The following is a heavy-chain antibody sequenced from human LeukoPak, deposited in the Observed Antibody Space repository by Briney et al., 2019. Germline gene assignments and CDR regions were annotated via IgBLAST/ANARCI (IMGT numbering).Heavy chain of an antibody. V-gene: IGHV1-69*13. CDR2: IIPIFETT. Sequence: SVKVSCKASGGSFSNSAFSWVRQAPGQGLEWMGGIIPIFETTNYAQKFQGRVTITADESKGTAYMELSSLRSEDTAVYYCARDVGWELYDYWGQGTLVTVSS. J-gene: IGHJ4*02. D-gene: IGHD1-26*01. CDR1: GGSFSNSA. CDR3: ARDVGWELYDY.